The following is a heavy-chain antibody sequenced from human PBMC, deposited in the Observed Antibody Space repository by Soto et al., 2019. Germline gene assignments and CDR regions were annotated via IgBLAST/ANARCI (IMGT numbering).Heavy chain of an antibody. V-gene: IGHV4-61*01. Sequence: QVQLQESGPGLVKPSETLSLTCTVSGGSVSSGSYYWSWIRQPPGKGLEWIGYIYYSGSTNYNPSRKSRVTISVDTSKNQFSLKLSSVTAADTAVYYCARGTYYYDSSGYFSGWFDPWGQGTLVTVSS. CDR3: ARGTYYYDSSGYFSGWFDP. CDR1: GGSVSSGSYY. CDR2: IYYSGST. J-gene: IGHJ5*02. D-gene: IGHD3-22*01.